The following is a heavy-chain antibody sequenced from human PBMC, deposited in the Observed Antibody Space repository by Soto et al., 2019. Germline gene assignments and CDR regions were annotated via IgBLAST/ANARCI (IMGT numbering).Heavy chain of an antibody. CDR3: ARDKGISYYDLWAGFQWIDP. Sequence: SETLSLTCTVSGGSISSGGYSWSWLRQHKGKGLEWIGYIYYSGSTYYNPSLKSRVTISVDTSKNQFSLKLSSVTAEDTAVYYCARDKGISYYDLWAGFQWIDPWGQGTLVTVSS. V-gene: IGHV4-31*03. CDR1: GGSISSGGYS. D-gene: IGHD3-3*01. J-gene: IGHJ5*02. CDR2: IYYSGST.